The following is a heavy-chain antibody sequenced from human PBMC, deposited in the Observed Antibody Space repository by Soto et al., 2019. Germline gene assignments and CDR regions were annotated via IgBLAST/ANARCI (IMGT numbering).Heavy chain of an antibody. CDR3: AKDLRGYSYGTGYFDY. V-gene: IGHV3-30*18. CDR2: ISYDGSVK. J-gene: IGHJ4*02. D-gene: IGHD5-18*01. CDR1: GFTFSNYA. Sequence: QVQLVESGGGVVQPGRSLRLSCAASGFTFSNYAMHWVRQAPGKGLEWVAIISYDGSVKHYGDSVKGRFTISRDNSKNTLYMQMNSLRAEDTAVYYCAKDLRGYSYGTGYFDYWDQGTLVTVSS.